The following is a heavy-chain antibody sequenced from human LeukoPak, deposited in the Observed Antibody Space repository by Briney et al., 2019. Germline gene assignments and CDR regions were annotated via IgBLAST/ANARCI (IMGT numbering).Heavy chain of an antibody. Sequence: ASVKLSCKASGYTFTSYGISWVRQAPGQGLEWMGWISAYNGNTNYAQKLQGRVTMTTDTSTSTAYMELRSLRSDDTAVYYCARDLGSSATSTNWFDPWGQGTLVTVSS. V-gene: IGHV1-18*01. J-gene: IGHJ5*02. D-gene: IGHD6-6*01. CDR3: ARDLGSSATSTNWFDP. CDR2: ISAYNGNT. CDR1: GYTFTSYG.